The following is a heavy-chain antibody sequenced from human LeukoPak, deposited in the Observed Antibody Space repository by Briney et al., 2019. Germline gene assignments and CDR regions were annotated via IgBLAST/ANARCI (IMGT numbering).Heavy chain of an antibody. D-gene: IGHD3-10*01. Sequence: SETLSLTCGVYDGSFSSYYWSWIRQPPGKGLEWIGEINHSGSTNYNPSLKSRVTISVDTSKNQFSLKLSSVTAADTAVYYCASNSFDYYGSGSYSVDYWGQGTLVTVSS. CDR1: DGSFSSYY. V-gene: IGHV4-34*01. CDR3: ASNSFDYYGSGSYSVDY. J-gene: IGHJ4*02. CDR2: INHSGST.